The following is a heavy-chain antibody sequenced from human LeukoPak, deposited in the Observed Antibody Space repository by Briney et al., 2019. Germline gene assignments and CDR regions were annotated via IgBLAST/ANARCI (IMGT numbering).Heavy chain of an antibody. D-gene: IGHD3-22*01. V-gene: IGHV3-7*01. CDR3: AQECVDSTGYYYVPNWFDP. CDR2: IKQDGSAK. J-gene: IGHJ5*02. Sequence: GGSLRLSCAASGFTFSTYWMSWVRQAPGKGLEWVANIKQDGSAKYYVDSVKGRFTISRDNAKNSLYLHMNSLRADDTAVYYCAQECVDSTGYYYVPNWFDPWGQGTLVTVSS. CDR1: GFTFSTYW.